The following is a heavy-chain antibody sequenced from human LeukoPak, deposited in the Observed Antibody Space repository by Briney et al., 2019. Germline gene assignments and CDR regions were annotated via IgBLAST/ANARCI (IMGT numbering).Heavy chain of an antibody. Sequence: GESLKISCKGSGYSFTNYWIAWVRQLPGKGLEWMGIIYPRGSDIRYNPPFQGQVTISADKSISTTYLQWSSLKASDTAVYYCARMIGLGEVSPYFDYWGQGTLVTVSA. CDR3: ARMIGLGEVSPYFDY. J-gene: IGHJ4*02. V-gene: IGHV5-51*01. CDR2: IYPRGSDI. CDR1: GYSFTNYW. D-gene: IGHD3-16*02.